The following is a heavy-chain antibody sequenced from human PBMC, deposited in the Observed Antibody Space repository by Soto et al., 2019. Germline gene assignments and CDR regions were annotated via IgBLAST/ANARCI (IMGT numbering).Heavy chain of an antibody. CDR1: GYTFTSYG. Sequence: GASVKVSCKASGYTFTSYGISWVRQAPGQGLEWMGWISAYSGNTNYAQKLQGRVTMTTDTSTSTAYMELRSLRSDDTAVYYCAREKNEYSSSFDAFDIWGQGTMVTVSS. V-gene: IGHV1-18*01. D-gene: IGHD6-6*01. CDR2: ISAYSGNT. CDR3: AREKNEYSSSFDAFDI. J-gene: IGHJ3*02.